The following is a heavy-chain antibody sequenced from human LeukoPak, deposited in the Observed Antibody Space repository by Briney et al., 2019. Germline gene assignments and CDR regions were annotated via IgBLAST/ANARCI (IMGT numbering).Heavy chain of an antibody. CDR2: IKQDESEK. D-gene: IGHD1-26*01. J-gene: IGHJ4*02. V-gene: IGHV3-7*03. Sequence: GGSLRLSCAASGFTFSSYWMNWVRQAPGKGLEWVANIKQDESEKYYVDSVKGRFTISRDNAKNSLYLQMNSLRAEDTALYYCARGTSGSYLGGDYWGQGTLVTVSS. CDR1: GFTFSSYW. CDR3: ARGTSGSYLGGDY.